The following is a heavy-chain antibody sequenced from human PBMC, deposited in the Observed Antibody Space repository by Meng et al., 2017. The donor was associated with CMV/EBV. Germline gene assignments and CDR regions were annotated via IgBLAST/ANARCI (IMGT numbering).Heavy chain of an antibody. J-gene: IGHJ4*02. CDR3: VRSSGWSLFDY. V-gene: IGHV1-2*02. CDR1: GFTFSDYY. D-gene: IGHD6-19*01. Sequence: QVQRVQSGAGMKKPGASVKVSCTTSGFTFSDYYIHWVRQAPGQGLEWMGWVNSNNDATNYARKFQGRVSMTRDTSISTAHMELSRLMSDDTAVYYCVRSSGWSLFDYWGQGTLVTVSS. CDR2: VNSNNDAT.